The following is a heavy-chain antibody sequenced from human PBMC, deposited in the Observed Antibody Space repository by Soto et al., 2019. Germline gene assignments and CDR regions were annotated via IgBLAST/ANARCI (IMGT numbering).Heavy chain of an antibody. CDR1: GGSISTYY. J-gene: IGHJ5*02. D-gene: IGHD3-16*01. V-gene: IGHV4-59*01. CDR2: IYYTGST. CDR3: ARASRCAYDSCAFDP. Sequence: QVQLQESGPGLVKPSETLSLTCTVSGGSISTYYWSWIRQPPGKGLEWIGFIYYTGSTNYNPSLKSRVTLSLDTSKNQFSLKLSSVTAADTAVYYCARASRCAYDSCAFDPWGQGTLVTVSS.